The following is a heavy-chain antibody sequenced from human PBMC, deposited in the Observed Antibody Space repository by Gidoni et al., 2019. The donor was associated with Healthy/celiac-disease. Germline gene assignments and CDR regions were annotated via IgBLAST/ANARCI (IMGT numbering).Heavy chain of an antibody. J-gene: IGHJ6*03. CDR2: SYHSGST. Sequence: QVQLQESGPGLVKPSGTLSLTCAVSGGSISSSTWWIWVRQPPGKGLEGIGESYHSGSTNYNPSLKSRVTISVDKSKNQFSLKLSSVTAADTAVYYCATASALLQSGLPNYYYYYMDVWGKGTTVTVSS. D-gene: IGHD1-26*01. CDR1: GGSISSSTW. V-gene: IGHV4-4*02. CDR3: ATASALLQSGLPNYYYYYMDV.